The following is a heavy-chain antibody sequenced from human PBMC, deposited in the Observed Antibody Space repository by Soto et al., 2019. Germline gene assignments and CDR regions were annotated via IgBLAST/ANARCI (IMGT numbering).Heavy chain of an antibody. CDR3: AREHSSGWYRAFDI. CDR1: GFPFSSYS. Sequence: GGSLRLSCAASGFPFSSYSMNWVRQAPGKGLEWVSSISSSSSYIYYADSVKGRFTISRDNAKNSLYLQMNSLRAEDTAVYYCAREHSSGWYRAFDIWGQGTMVTVSS. D-gene: IGHD6-19*01. CDR2: ISSSSSYI. J-gene: IGHJ3*02. V-gene: IGHV3-21*01.